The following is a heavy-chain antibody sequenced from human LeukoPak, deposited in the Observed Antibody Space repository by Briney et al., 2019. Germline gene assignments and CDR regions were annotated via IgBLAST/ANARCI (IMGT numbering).Heavy chain of an antibody. CDR1: GFTLSSYA. J-gene: IGHJ6*02. CDR3: ASSCSSVSCHSYYYGMDV. D-gene: IGHD2-2*01. CDR2: ITSNGGST. V-gene: IGHV3-64*02. Sequence: GGSLRLSCAASGFTLSSYAMHWVRQAPGKGLEYVSAITSNGGSTYYADSVKGRFTISRDNSKHTLYLQMGSLRAEDMAVYYCASSCSSVSCHSYYYGMDVWGQGTTVTVSS.